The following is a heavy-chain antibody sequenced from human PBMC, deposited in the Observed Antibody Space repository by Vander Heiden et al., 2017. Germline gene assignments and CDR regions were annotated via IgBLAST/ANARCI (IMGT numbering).Heavy chain of an antibody. CDR2: ISSSSSYI. CDR3: ARDSIQLWLDYYGMDV. J-gene: IGHJ6*02. V-gene: IGHV3-21*01. Sequence: VQLVECGGGLVKPGRSLRLSCAAYGSTFTCYSMSWVRQAPGKGLEWVSSISSSSSYIYYADSVNGRFTISRDNAKNSLYLQMNSLRAEDTAVYYCARDSIQLWLDYYGMDVWGQGTTVTVSS. CDR1: GSTFTCYS. D-gene: IGHD5-18*01.